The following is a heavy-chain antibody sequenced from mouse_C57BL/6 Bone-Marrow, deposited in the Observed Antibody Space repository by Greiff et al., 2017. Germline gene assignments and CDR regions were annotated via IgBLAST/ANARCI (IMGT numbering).Heavy chain of an antibody. J-gene: IGHJ1*03. CDR1: GYTFTNYW. CDR3: ARSNWGFDV. CDR2: IYPGGGYT. V-gene: IGHV1-63*01. Sequence: QVQLKQSGAELVRPGTSVKMSCKASGYTFTNYWIGWAKQRPGHGLEWIGDIYPGGGYTNYNEKFKGKATLTADKSSSTAYMQCSRLTSEDSDIYYCARSNWGFDVWGTGTTLTVSS.